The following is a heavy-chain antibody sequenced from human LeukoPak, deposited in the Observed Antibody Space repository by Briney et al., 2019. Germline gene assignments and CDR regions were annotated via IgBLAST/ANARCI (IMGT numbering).Heavy chain of an antibody. CDR1: GFTFSSYA. V-gene: IGHV3-23*01. Sequence: GGSLRLSCAASGFTFSSYAMSWVRQAPGKGLEWVSAISGSGGSTYYADSVKGRFTISRDNSKNTLYLQMNSPRAEDTAVYYCAKDDAAGYDYVWGSYRYTGSFDYWGQGTLVTVSS. J-gene: IGHJ4*02. CDR2: ISGSGGST. D-gene: IGHD3-16*02. CDR3: AKDDAAGYDYVWGSYRYTGSFDY.